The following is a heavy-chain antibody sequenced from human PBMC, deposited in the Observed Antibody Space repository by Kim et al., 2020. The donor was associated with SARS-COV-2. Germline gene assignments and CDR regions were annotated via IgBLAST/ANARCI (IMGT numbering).Heavy chain of an antibody. Sequence: SETLSLTCTVSGGSVSSGSYYWSWIRQPPGKGLEWIGYIYYSGSTNYNPSLKSRVTISVDTSKNQFSLKLSSVTAADTAVYYCARDLRFGNVQAFDIWGQGTMVTVSS. D-gene: IGHD3-10*01. CDR3: ARDLRFGNVQAFDI. CDR1: GGSVSSGSYY. CDR2: IYYSGST. J-gene: IGHJ3*02. V-gene: IGHV4-61*01.